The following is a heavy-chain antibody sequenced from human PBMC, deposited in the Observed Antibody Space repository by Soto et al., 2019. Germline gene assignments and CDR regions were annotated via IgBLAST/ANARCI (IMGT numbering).Heavy chain of an antibody. J-gene: IGHJ4*02. CDR3: ARGPGDYSY. CDR2: IFSNDEK. Sequence: QVTLKESGPVLVKPTETLTLTCTVSGFSLSNGRMGVSWIRQPPGKALEWLAHIFSNDEKSYSTSLKSRLTISKDTSKSQVVLTMSNMDPVDTATYYCARGPGDYSYWGQGTLVTVSS. D-gene: IGHD4-17*01. V-gene: IGHV2-26*01. CDR1: GFSLSNGRMG.